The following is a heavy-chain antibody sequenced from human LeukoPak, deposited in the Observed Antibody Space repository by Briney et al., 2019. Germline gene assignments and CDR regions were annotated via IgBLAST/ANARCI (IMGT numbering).Heavy chain of an antibody. CDR2: IYPGDSDT. CDR1: GYSFTSYW. CDR3: ARDHRYDFWSGYYTY. Sequence: GESLKISCKGSGYSFTSYWIGWVRQMPGKGLEWMGIIYPGDSDTRYSPSFQGQVTISADKSISTAYLQWSSLKASDTAMYYCARDHRYDFWSGYYTYWGQGTLVTVSS. J-gene: IGHJ4*02. D-gene: IGHD3-3*01. V-gene: IGHV5-51*01.